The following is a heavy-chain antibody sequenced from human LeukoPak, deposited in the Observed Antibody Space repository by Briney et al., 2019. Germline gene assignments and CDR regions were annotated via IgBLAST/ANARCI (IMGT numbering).Heavy chain of an antibody. CDR3: ARGLPTSDSTFDY. V-gene: IGHV1-18*04. CDR1: GYTFSDYY. D-gene: IGHD2-21*02. J-gene: IGHJ4*02. Sequence: ASVKVSCKASGYTFSDYYIHWVRQAPGQGLEWMGWISAYNGNTNCAQKLQGRVTMTTDSSTTTAYLDLRSLTSADTAVYYCARGLPTSDSTFDYWGQGTLVTVSS. CDR2: ISAYNGNT.